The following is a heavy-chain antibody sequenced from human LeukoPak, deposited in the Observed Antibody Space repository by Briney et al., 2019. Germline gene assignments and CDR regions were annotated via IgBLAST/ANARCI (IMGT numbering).Heavy chain of an antibody. Sequence: TGGSLRLSCAASGFSFSSFEINWVRQAPGKGLEWVSAISGSGGNTYYADSVKGRFTISRDNSKNTLYLQMNSLRAEDTAVYYCAKDLYTGSWYYGMDVWGQGTTVTVSS. CDR2: ISGSGGNT. CDR3: AKDLYTGSWYYGMDV. D-gene: IGHD6-6*01. J-gene: IGHJ6*02. CDR1: GFSFSSFE. V-gene: IGHV3-23*01.